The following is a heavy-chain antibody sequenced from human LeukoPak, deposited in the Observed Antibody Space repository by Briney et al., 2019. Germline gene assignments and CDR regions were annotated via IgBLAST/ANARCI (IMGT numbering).Heavy chain of an antibody. D-gene: IGHD3-16*02. J-gene: IGHJ4*02. Sequence: GGSLTLSCAASGFTFSSYAMSWVRQAAGKGLEWVSPIRGSGGSTYYADSVKGRFTISRDNSKNTLYLQMNSLRAEDTAVYYCANGDYVWGSYRYWGQGTLVTVSS. CDR2: IRGSGGST. CDR1: GFTFSSYA. V-gene: IGHV3-23*01. CDR3: ANGDYVWGSYRY.